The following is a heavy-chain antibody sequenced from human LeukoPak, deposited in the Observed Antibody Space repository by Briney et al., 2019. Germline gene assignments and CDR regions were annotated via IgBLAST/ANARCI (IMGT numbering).Heavy chain of an antibody. J-gene: IGHJ6*03. Sequence: ASVKVSCKASGYTFTSYDINWVRQATGQGLEWMGWMNPNSGNTGYAQKFQGRVAMTRNTSISTAYMELRSLRSDDTAVYYCARTPSSWYTYYYYMDVWGKGTAVTVSS. V-gene: IGHV1-8*01. CDR1: GYTFTSYD. CDR2: MNPNSGNT. D-gene: IGHD6-13*01. CDR3: ARTPSSWYTYYYYMDV.